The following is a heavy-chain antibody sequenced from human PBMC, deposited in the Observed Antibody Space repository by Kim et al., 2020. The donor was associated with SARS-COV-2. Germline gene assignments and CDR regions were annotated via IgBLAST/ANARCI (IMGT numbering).Heavy chain of an antibody. Sequence: SETLSLTCTVSGGSISSYYWSWIRQPPGKGLEWIGYIYYSGSTNYNPSLKSRVTISVDTSKNQFSLKLSSVTAADTAVYYCARGKAAVLYYFDYWGQGTLVTVSS. V-gene: IGHV4-59*01. CDR3: ARGKAAVLYYFDY. J-gene: IGHJ4*02. D-gene: IGHD6-13*01. CDR2: IYYSGST. CDR1: GGSISSYY.